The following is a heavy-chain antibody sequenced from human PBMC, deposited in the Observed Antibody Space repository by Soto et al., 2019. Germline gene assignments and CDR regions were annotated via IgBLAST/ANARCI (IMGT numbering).Heavy chain of an antibody. Sequence: GESLKISCKGSGYSFTTYWISWVRQMPGKGLEWMGRIDPSDSYINYSPSLQGHVTISVDKAISTAYLQWSSLKALDTAMYYCARHHICTGGRCQYDGMDVWGQGTTVTVSS. V-gene: IGHV5-10-1*01. CDR2: IDPSDSYI. D-gene: IGHD2-15*01. J-gene: IGHJ6*02. CDR3: ARHHICTGGRCQYDGMDV. CDR1: GYSFTTYW.